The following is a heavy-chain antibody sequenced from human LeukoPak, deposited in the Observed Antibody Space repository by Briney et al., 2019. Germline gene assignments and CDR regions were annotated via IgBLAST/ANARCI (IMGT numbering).Heavy chain of an antibody. V-gene: IGHV4-61*08. Sequence: SETLSLTCTVSGGSFSSGGYYWSWIRQPPGKGLEWIAYIDYSASTNYNPSLKSRVTISVDTSKNQFSLKLSSVTAADTAVYYCARDSRRELLHAFDIWGQGTMVTVSS. CDR3: ARDSRRELLHAFDI. J-gene: IGHJ3*02. CDR1: GGSFSSGGYY. D-gene: IGHD1-26*01. CDR2: IDYSAST.